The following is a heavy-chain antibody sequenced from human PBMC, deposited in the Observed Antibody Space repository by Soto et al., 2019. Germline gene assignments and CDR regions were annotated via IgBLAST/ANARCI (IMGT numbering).Heavy chain of an antibody. Sequence: QVQGVESGGGVVQPGRSLRLSCAASGFTFSSFGIHWVRQSPGKGLEWVSLIWYDGSKKSYGDSVKGRFTISRDNSRNTVYLQMNSLRADDTAVYYCARDASYYSLRSGYYPSRNGMDVWGQGTTVTVSS. D-gene: IGHD3-3*01. V-gene: IGHV3-33*01. CDR1: GFTFSSFG. J-gene: IGHJ6*02. CDR2: IWYDGSKK. CDR3: ARDASYYSLRSGYYPSRNGMDV.